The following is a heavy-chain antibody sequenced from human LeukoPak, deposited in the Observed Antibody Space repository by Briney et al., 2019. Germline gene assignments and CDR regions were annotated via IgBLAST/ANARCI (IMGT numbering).Heavy chain of an antibody. J-gene: IGHJ6*03. CDR2: IMPILGIA. CDR1: GGTFSRYA. V-gene: IGHV1-69*04. Sequence: SVKVSCKASGGTFSRYAISWVRQAPGQGLEWMGRIMPILGIADYAQKFQGRVTITADKSTNTAYMELSSLRSEDTAVYSCARRFFSLRHYYYMDVWGKGTTVTVSS. D-gene: IGHD2/OR15-2a*01. CDR3: ARRFFSLRHYYYMDV.